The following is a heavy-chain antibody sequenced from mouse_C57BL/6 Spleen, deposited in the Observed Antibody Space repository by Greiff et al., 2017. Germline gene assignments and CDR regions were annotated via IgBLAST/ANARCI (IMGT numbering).Heavy chain of an antibody. CDR2: IYPGDGYT. CDR3: ARRGPYFDY. CDR1: GYAFSGSW. Sequence: QVQLQQSGPELVKPGASVKLSCKASGYAFSGSWMNWVKQRPGQGLEWIGRIYPGDGYTNYNGQFKGKATLTADTSSSTAYIQLSILASEDSAVYFCARRGPYFDYWGQGTTLTVSS. J-gene: IGHJ2*01. V-gene: IGHV1-82*01. D-gene: IGHD3-3*01.